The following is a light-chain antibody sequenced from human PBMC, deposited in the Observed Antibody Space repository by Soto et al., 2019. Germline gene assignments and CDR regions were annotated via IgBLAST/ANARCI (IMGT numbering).Light chain of an antibody. V-gene: IGKV1-33*01. J-gene: IGKJ5*01. CDR2: DAS. CDR3: QQYENLPT. Sequence: IPMTQSPSTLSASVGDRVTITCRASQSISSWLAWYRQKPGKAPKLLIYDASNLEAGVPSRFRGSGSGTDFTFTISRLQPEDIATYYCQQYENLPTFGQGTRLEIK. CDR1: QSISSW.